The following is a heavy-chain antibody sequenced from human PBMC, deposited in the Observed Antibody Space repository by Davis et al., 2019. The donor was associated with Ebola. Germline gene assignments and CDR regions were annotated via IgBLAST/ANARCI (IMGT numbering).Heavy chain of an antibody. CDR3: TPHSGWYFFDY. CDR2: ISGSGGGT. CDR1: GFTFDDFA. J-gene: IGHJ4*02. Sequence: GESLKISCAASGFTFDDFAMTWVRQAPGKGLEWVSGISGSGGGTYYADSVKGRFTISRDNSKRTLYLQMDRLKAEDTAVYYCTPHSGWYFFDYWGQGTLVTVSS. V-gene: IGHV3-23*01. D-gene: IGHD6-19*01.